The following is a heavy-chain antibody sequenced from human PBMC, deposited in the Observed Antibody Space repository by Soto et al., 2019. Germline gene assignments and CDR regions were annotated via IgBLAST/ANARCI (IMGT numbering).Heavy chain of an antibody. CDR2: IKQDGSEK. V-gene: IGHV3-7*03. CDR3: ARDRQPDGIWTFDY. CDR1: GFIFSSYW. Sequence: GGSLRLSCAASGFIFSSYWMSWVRQAPGKGLEWVATIKQDGSEKHYVDSVKGRFTISRDNSKNTLYLQMNSLGADDTAVYYCARDRQPDGIWTFDYWGRGILVTVSS. D-gene: IGHD2-15*01. J-gene: IGHJ4*02.